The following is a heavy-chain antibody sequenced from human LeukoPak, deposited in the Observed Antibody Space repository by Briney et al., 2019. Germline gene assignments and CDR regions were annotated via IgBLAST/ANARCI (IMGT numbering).Heavy chain of an antibody. Sequence: ASVKVSCKASGYTFTSYGISWVRQAPGQGLEWMGWISAYNGNTDYAQKLQGRVTMTTDTSTSTACMELRSLRSDDTAVYYCARPTYYYDSSGYSYYFDYWGQGTLVTVSS. V-gene: IGHV1-18*01. CDR1: GYTFTSYG. CDR2: ISAYNGNT. CDR3: ARPTYYYDSSGYSYYFDY. J-gene: IGHJ4*02. D-gene: IGHD3-22*01.